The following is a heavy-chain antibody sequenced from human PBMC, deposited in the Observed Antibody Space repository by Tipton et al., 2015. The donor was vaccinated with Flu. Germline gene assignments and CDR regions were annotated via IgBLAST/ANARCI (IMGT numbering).Heavy chain of an antibody. Sequence: LVQSSETLSLTCTVSGGSIRSSSYYWGWIRQPPGKGPEWIGSMLYGGSTYYNPSLESRVTISLDTSKNQFSLKLSSVTAADTAMYYCSSYYIRAFDIWGQGTMVTVSS. CDR1: GGSIRSSSYY. CDR3: SSYYIRAFDI. J-gene: IGHJ3*02. V-gene: IGHV4-39*07. CDR2: MLYGGST. D-gene: IGHD3-10*01.